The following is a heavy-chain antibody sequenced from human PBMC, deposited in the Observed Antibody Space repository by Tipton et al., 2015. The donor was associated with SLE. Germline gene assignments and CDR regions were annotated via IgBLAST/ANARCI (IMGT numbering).Heavy chain of an antibody. V-gene: IGHV4-34*12. CDR3: ARRRPGAPFDY. CDR1: GYSISNGYY. D-gene: IGHD3-10*01. Sequence: TLSLTCTVSGYSISNGYYWSWIRQPPGKGLEWIGEIIHIVSTNYNPSLKSRVTISVDTSKNQFSLKLTSVTAADTAVYYCARRRPGAPFDYWGQGTLVTVSS. CDR2: IIHIVST. J-gene: IGHJ4*02.